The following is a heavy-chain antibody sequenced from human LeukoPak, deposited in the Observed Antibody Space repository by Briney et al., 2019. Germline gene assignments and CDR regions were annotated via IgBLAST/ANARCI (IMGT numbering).Heavy chain of an antibody. CDR1: EYSFTSYW. J-gene: IGHJ4*02. D-gene: IGHD6-19*01. CDR3: ARLRPGPAGSGDY. V-gene: IGHV5-51*01. Sequence: GESLKISCKGSEYSFTSYWIGWVRQMPGKGLEWMGIIYPGDSDTRYSPSFQGQVTISADKSISTAYLQWTSLMASDTAMYYCARLRPGPAGSGDYWGQGTLVTVSS. CDR2: IYPGDSDT.